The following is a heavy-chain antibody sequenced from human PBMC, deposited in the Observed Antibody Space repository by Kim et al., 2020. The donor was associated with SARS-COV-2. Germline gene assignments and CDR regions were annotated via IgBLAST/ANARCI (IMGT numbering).Heavy chain of an antibody. Sequence: SVKVSCKASGGTFSSYAISWVRQAPGQGLEWMGRIIPILGIANYAQKFQGRVTITADKSTSTAYMELSSLRSEDTAVYYCARGSSGWYIDYWGQGTLVTVSS. J-gene: IGHJ4*02. CDR1: GGTFSSYA. D-gene: IGHD6-19*01. CDR3: ARGSSGWYIDY. V-gene: IGHV1-69*04. CDR2: IIPILGIA.